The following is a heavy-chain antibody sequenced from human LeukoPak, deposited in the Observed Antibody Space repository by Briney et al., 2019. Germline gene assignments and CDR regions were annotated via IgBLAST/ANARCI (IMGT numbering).Heavy chain of an antibody. CDR2: ISAYNGNT. J-gene: IGHJ5*02. CDR1: GYTFTSYG. Sequence: ASVKVSCKASGYTFTSYGISWVRQAPGQGLEWMGWISAYNGNTNYAQKLQGRVTMTTDTSTITAYMELRSLRSDDTAVYYCARAYYDFWSGYFFPNWFDPWGKGTLVTVSS. CDR3: ARAYYDFWSGYFFPNWFDP. V-gene: IGHV1-18*01. D-gene: IGHD3-3*01.